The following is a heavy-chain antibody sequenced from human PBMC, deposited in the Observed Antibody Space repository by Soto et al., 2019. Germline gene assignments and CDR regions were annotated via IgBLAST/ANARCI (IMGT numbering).Heavy chain of an antibody. V-gene: IGHV1-3*01. CDR3: ARDFLHPLYYYYYGMDV. J-gene: IGHJ6*02. CDR1: GYTFTSYA. CDR2: INAGNGNT. Sequence: QVQLVQSGAEVKKPGASVKVSCKASGYTFTSYAMHWVRQAPGQRLEWMGWINAGNGNTKYSQKFQGRVTITRDTSASTADMELSSLRSEDTAVHYCARDFLHPLYYYYYGMDVWGQGTTVTVSS.